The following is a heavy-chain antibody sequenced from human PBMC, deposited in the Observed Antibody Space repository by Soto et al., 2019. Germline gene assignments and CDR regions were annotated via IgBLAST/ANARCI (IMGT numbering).Heavy chain of an antibody. J-gene: IGHJ6*03. CDR2: INDSGNI. D-gene: IGHD3-10*01. CDR1: GSSFSGYQ. CDR3: ARGLILWFGEFARRGGYYYYMDV. Sequence: QVQLQQWGAGLLKPSETLSLTCGVSGSSFSGYQWAWIRQTPGKGLEWIGKINDSGNINYNPSLKSRIRILVETSKRETSLRLSSGTAAASAVYYCARGLILWFGEFARRGGYYYYMDVWGKGTTVIVSS. V-gene: IGHV4-34*02.